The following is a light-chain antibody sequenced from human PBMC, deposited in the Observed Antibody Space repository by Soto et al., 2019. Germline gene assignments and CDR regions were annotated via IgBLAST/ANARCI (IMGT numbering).Light chain of an antibody. J-gene: IGKJ1*01. CDR2: KAS. CDR1: RSLVYSDGNAY. Sequence: DVVMTQSPLSLPVILGQPASISCRSSRSLVYSDGNAYLNWFHQRPGQSPRRLIYKASNRDSGVPDRFSGSGSGTDFTLHINRVEAEDVGVYYCMQGTHWPPTFGRGTRVEIE. CDR3: MQGTHWPPT. V-gene: IGKV2-30*01.